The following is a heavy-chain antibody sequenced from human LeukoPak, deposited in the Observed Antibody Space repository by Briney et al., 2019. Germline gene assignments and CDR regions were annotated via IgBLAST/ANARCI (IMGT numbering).Heavy chain of an antibody. V-gene: IGHV4-39*01. D-gene: IGHD2-21*01. CDR2: ISYSGST. CDR1: DDSISSNDYY. Sequence: SQTLSLTCTVSDDSISSNDYYWGWIRQPPGKGLEWIGSISYSGSTYYKPSLKSRVTISVDTSKNQFSLKLSSVTAADTAVYYCARRCAGGDCYGAFDYWGQGTLVTASS. CDR3: ARRCAGGDCYGAFDY. J-gene: IGHJ4*02.